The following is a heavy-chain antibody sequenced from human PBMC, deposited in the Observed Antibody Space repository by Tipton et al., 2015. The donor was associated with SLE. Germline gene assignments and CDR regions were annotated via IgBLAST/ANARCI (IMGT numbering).Heavy chain of an antibody. J-gene: IGHJ1*01. Sequence: TLSLTCAVSGYSISSGYYWGWIRQPPGKGLEWIGSIYHSGSTYYNPSLKSRVTISVDPSKNQFSLKLSSVTAADTAVYYCAREDTAMGGRRLQHWGQGTLVTVSS. CDR2: IYHSGST. D-gene: IGHD5-18*01. CDR3: AREDTAMGGRRLQH. V-gene: IGHV4-38-2*02. CDR1: GYSISSGYY.